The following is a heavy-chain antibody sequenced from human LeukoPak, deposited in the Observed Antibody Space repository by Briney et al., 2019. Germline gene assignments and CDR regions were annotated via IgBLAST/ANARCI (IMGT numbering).Heavy chain of an antibody. V-gene: IGHV3-23*01. CDR2: ISGSAGST. CDR1: GFSFSDCA. Sequence: GGSLRLSCAASGFSFSDCAMSWVRQAPGRGLEWVSSISGSAGSTYYADSMKGRFTISRDNPKNTLHLEMNSLRAEHTAIYYCTKGMATIRRHIDSWGQGTLVTVSS. D-gene: IGHD5-24*01. J-gene: IGHJ4*02. CDR3: TKGMATIRRHIDS.